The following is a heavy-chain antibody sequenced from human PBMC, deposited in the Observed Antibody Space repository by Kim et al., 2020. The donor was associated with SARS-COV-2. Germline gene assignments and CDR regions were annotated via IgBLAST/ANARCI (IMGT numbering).Heavy chain of an antibody. CDR3: GRHNGPTDY. Sequence: GGSLRLSCAASGFTFTTYVMTWVRQAPGKGLEWVATITTGGDYTYSADSVRGRFTVSRDNSKNTLYLHMNSLRVEDTAIYYCGRHNGPTDYWGRGTLVTVSS. D-gene: IGHD1-1*01. CDR1: GFTFTTYV. CDR2: ITTGGDYT. V-gene: IGHV3-23*01. J-gene: IGHJ4*02.